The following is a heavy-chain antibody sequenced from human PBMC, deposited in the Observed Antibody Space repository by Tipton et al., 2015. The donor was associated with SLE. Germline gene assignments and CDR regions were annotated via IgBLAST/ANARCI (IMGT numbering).Heavy chain of an antibody. CDR3: ARDWGGEALDF. V-gene: IGHV4-4*07. Sequence: TLSLTCTVSGGSFIGFYWSWIRQPAGQGPDWIGRISTGGRTYHNPSLNSRVTMSLDTSKSQFSLKLTSVTAADTAVYYCARDWGGEALDFWGQGTLVTVSS. D-gene: IGHD2-21*01. J-gene: IGHJ4*02. CDR2: ISTGGRT. CDR1: GGSFIGFY.